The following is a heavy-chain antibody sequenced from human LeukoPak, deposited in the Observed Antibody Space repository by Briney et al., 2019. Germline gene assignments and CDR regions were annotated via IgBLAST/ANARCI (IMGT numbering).Heavy chain of an antibody. CDR2: ISVSGNT. J-gene: IGHJ6*03. Sequence: GGSLRLSCAASGFPLSSYAMSWVRQAPGKGLEWVSAISVSGNTYHADSVKGRFTISRDSSKNTLYLQMNRLRAEDAAVYYCAKDPGLLWFGELSVYMDVWGKGTTVTVSS. D-gene: IGHD3-10*01. V-gene: IGHV3-23*01. CDR1: GFPLSSYA. CDR3: AKDPGLLWFGELSVYMDV.